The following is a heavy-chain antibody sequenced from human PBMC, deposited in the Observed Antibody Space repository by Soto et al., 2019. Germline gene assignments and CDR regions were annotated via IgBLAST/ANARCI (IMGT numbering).Heavy chain of an antibody. D-gene: IGHD6-13*01. V-gene: IGHV1-69*13. CDR1: GGTFSSYA. J-gene: IGHJ4*02. Sequence: ASVKVSCKASGGTFSSYAISWVRQAPGQGLEWMGGIIPIFGTANYAQKFQGRVTITADESTSTAYMELSSLRSEDTAVYYCARNHHGQQRWKFDYWGQGTLVTVSS. CDR2: IIPIFGTA. CDR3: ARNHHGQQRWKFDY.